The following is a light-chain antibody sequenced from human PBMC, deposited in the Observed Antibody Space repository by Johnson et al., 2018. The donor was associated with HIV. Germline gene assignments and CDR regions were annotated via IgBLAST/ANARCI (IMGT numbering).Light chain of an antibody. J-gene: IGLJ1*01. CDR1: SSNIGNNY. Sequence: QSVLTQPPSVSAAPGQKVTISCSGSSSNIGNNYVSWYQQLPGTAPKLLIYENKKRPSGIPDRFSGSKSGTSATLGITGLQTVDEADYYCGTWDSSLSAYVFGTGTKVTVL. V-gene: IGLV1-51*02. CDR3: GTWDSSLSAYV. CDR2: ENK.